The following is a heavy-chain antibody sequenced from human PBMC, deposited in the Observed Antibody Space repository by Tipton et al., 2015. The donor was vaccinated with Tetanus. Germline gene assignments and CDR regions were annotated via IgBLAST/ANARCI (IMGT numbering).Heavy chain of an antibody. V-gene: IGHV3-30*04. CDR3: ARGTGKYSAGDY. CDR2: ISFDGSSQ. D-gene: IGHD4-11*01. CDR1: GFTFSSYG. J-gene: IGHJ4*02. Sequence: SLRLSRVPSGFTFSSYGMHWVRQAPGKGLEWVAVISFDGSSQHYADSVKGRFTISRDNSKDILYLQMDSPRVEDTAVYYCARGTGKYSAGDYWGQGTLVTVSS.